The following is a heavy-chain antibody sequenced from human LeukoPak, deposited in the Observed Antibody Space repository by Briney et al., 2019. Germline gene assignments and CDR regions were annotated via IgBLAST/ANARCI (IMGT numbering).Heavy chain of an antibody. D-gene: IGHD5-12*01. CDR1: GGSFSGYY. V-gene: IGHV4-34*01. CDR3: ARGGNDYIPPPDY. J-gene: IGHJ4*02. Sequence: PSETLSLTCAVYGGSFSGYYWSWIRQPPGKGLEWIGEINHNGSTNYNPSLKSRVSISVDTSKNQFSLKLSSVTAADTAVYYRARGGNDYIPPPDYWGQGTLVTVSS. CDR2: INHNGST.